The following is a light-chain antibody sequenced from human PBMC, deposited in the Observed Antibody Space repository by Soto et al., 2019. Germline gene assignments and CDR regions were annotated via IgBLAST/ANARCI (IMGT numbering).Light chain of an antibody. J-gene: IGKJ3*01. V-gene: IGKV3-20*01. CDR1: QSVSSSY. CDR3: QQYGNAPFT. Sequence: EIVLTQSPGTLSFSPGERATLTCSASQSVSSSYLAWFQHKPGQAPRLLLYGASSRATGIPDRFSGSGSGTDFTLTISRLEPEDCAVYYCQQYGNAPFTFGPGTKVDIK. CDR2: GAS.